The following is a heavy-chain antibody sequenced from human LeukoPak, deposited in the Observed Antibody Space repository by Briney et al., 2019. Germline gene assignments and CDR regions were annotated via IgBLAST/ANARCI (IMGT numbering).Heavy chain of an antibody. J-gene: IGHJ6*02. CDR1: GGSLSGYY. Sequence: PSETLSLTCAVYGGSLSGYYWSWIRQPPGKGLEWIGEINHSGSTNYNPSLKSRVTISVDTSKNQFSLKLSSVTAADTAVYYCARVRLRSTYYYNGMDVWGQGTTVTVSS. CDR2: INHSGST. D-gene: IGHD4-17*01. V-gene: IGHV4-34*01. CDR3: ARVRLRSTYYYNGMDV.